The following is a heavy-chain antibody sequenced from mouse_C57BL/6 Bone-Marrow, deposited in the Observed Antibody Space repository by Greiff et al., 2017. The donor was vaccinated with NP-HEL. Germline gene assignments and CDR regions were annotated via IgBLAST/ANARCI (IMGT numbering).Heavy chain of an antibody. Sequence: VQLVESGAELAKPGASVKLSCKASGYTFTGACMHWVKPRPGPGLEWIGYVNPSSGSTKYNQKFKGQATFTADKSSRTAYMQTSSLPYEDSAVYYCARDRASTGTIAMDYWGQGTSVTVSS. CDR2: VNPSSGST. CDR1: GYTFTGAC. CDR3: ARDRASTGTIAMDY. J-gene: IGHJ4*01. D-gene: IGHD4-1*02. V-gene: IGHV1-7*01.